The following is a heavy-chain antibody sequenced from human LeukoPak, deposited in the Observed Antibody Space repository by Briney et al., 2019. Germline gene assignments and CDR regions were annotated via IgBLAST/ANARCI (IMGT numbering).Heavy chain of an antibody. CDR2: ISYSSDTI. J-gene: IGHJ4*02. Sequence: GGSLRLSCAASGFTFDEYAMHWVRQAPGKGLEWVSGISYSSDTIGYVDSVKGRFTISRDNAKNSLYLQMNSLRAEDTAVYYCARGNYYDNNGYSPELRYWGQGTLVTVSS. CDR3: ARGNYYDNNGYSPELRY. CDR1: GFTFDEYA. V-gene: IGHV3-9*01. D-gene: IGHD3-22*01.